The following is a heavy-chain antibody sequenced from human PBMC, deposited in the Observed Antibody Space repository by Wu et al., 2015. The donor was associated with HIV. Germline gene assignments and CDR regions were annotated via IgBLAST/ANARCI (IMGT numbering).Heavy chain of an antibody. V-gene: IGHV1-69*04. Sequence: QVYLEQSGTEVKRPESSVKVSCKASGGNFLSYSFTWVRQAPGQGLEWMGIINPSGGSSTYAQKFQDKVTVTADTSTSTVSLELSSLTSEDTAVYYCVLQNVPKSGVWSGYYTRGLSNIWGQGTPVTVSS. D-gene: IGHD3-3*01. J-gene: IGHJ3*02. CDR2: INPSGGSS. CDR1: GGNFLSYS. CDR3: VLQNVPKSGVWSGYYTRGLSNI.